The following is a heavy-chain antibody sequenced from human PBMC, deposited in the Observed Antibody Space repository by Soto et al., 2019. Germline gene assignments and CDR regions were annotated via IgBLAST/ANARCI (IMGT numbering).Heavy chain of an antibody. J-gene: IGHJ3*02. CDR1: GFTFGDYA. CDR2: IRSKAYGGTT. V-gene: IGHV3-49*03. CDR3: TRAPANRRDSFDI. Sequence: GGSLRLSCTASGFTFGDYAMSWFRQAPGKGLEWVGFIRSKAYGGTTEYAASVKGRFTISRDDSKSIAYLQMNSLKTEDTAVYYCTRAPANRRDSFDIWGQGTMVTVSS.